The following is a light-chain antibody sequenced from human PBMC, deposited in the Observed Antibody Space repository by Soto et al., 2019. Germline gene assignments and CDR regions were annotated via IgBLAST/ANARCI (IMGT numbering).Light chain of an antibody. Sequence: QSVLTQPPSASGSPGQSVTISCTATSSDIGGYNYVSWYQQHPGKAPKLMIYEVTKRPSGVPDRFSGSKSGYTASLTVSGLQAEDAADYYCCSHTGSNNFVVFGGGTKLTVL. J-gene: IGLJ2*01. V-gene: IGLV2-8*01. CDR1: SSDIGGYNY. CDR2: EVT. CDR3: CSHTGSNNFVV.